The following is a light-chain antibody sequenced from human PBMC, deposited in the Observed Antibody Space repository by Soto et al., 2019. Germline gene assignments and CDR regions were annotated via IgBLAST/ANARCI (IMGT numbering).Light chain of an antibody. V-gene: IGLV2-14*01. CDR3: TSYTSSSTYV. CDR1: SSDVGGYNF. Sequence: QSLLTQPASVSESPGQSITISCAGTSSDVGGYNFVSWYQQHPDKAPKLIIYGVTNRPSGVSDRFSGSKSGNTASLTISGLQAEDEADYYCTSYTSSSTYVFGTGTKVTVL. J-gene: IGLJ1*01. CDR2: GVT.